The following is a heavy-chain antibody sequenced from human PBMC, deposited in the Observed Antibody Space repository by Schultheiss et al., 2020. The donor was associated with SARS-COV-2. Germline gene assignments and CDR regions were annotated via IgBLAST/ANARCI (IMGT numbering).Heavy chain of an antibody. J-gene: IGHJ3*02. CDR3: ASLYDYVWGSYRLGDAFDI. Sequence: SETLSLTCTVSGGSISSGGYYWSWIRQHPGKGLEWIGYIYHSGSTYYNPSLKSRVTISVDTSKNQFSLKLSSVTAADTAVYYCASLYDYVWGSYRLGDAFDIWGQGTMVTVSS. CDR2: IYHSGST. V-gene: IGHV4-31*03. CDR1: GGSISSGGYY. D-gene: IGHD3-16*02.